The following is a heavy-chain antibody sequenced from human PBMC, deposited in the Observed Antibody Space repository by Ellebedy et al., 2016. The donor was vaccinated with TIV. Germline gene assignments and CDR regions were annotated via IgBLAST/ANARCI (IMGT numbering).Heavy chain of an antibody. CDR2: INSDGSST. J-gene: IGHJ4*02. CDR1: GFTFSSYW. D-gene: IGHD3-22*01. CDR3: ARAGLAYYDSSGPHD. Sequence: PGGSLRLSCAASGFTFSSYWMHWVRQAPGKGLVWVSRINSDGSSTSYADSVKGRFTISRDNAKNTLYLQMNSLRAEDTAVYYCARAGLAYYDSSGPHDWGQGTLVTVSS. V-gene: IGHV3-74*01.